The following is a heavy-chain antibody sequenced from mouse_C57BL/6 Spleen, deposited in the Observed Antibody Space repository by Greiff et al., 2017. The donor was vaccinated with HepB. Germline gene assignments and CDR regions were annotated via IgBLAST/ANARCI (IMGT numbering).Heavy chain of an antibody. CDR2: IYPGDGDT. J-gene: IGHJ3*01. CDR3: AKLTGTGFAY. CDR1: GYAFSSSW. D-gene: IGHD4-1*01. Sequence: VQLQESGPELVKPGASVKISCKASGYAFSSSWMNWVKQRPGKGLEWIGRIYPGDGDTNYNGKFKGKATLTADKSSSTAYMQLSSLTSEDSAVYFCAKLTGTGFAYWGQGTLVTVSA. V-gene: IGHV1-82*01.